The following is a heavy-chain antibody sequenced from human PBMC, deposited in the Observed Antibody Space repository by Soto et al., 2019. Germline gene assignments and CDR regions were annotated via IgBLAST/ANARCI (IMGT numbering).Heavy chain of an antibody. CDR3: ARIPRSSITIFGVVSTQSWFDP. V-gene: IGHV2-26*01. D-gene: IGHD3-3*01. Sequence: QVTLKESGPVLVKPTETLTLTCTGSGFSLSNARMGVSWVRQPPGKALEWLAHIFWNDEKSYSTSLKSRLTISKDTSKSQVVLTMTNMDPVDTATYYCARIPRSSITIFGVVSTQSWFDPWGQGPLVTVSS. J-gene: IGHJ5*02. CDR1: GFSLSNARMG. CDR2: IFWNDEK.